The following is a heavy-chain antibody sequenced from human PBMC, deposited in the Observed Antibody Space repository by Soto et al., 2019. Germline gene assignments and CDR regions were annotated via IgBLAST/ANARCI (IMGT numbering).Heavy chain of an antibody. Sequence: ASVKVSCKASGYTFTSYDINWVRQATGQGLEWMGWMNPNSGNTGYAQKFQGRVTMTRNTSISTAYMELSSLRSEDTAVYYCARGAGSWYSGYYYYYYGMDVWGQGTTVTVS. CDR2: MNPNSGNT. D-gene: IGHD6-13*01. J-gene: IGHJ6*02. CDR1: GYTFTSYD. V-gene: IGHV1-8*01. CDR3: ARGAGSWYSGYYYYYYGMDV.